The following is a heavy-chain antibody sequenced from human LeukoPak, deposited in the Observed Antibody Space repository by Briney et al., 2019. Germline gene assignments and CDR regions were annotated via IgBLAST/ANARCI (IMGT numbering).Heavy chain of an antibody. Sequence: HPGRSLRLSCAASGFTFSGYGMHWVRQAPGKGLEWVAVISSHGSNQYYADSVKGRFTISRDNSKNTLFLQMNSLRAEDTAVYYCVSNGYGYIYWGQGTLVTVSS. V-gene: IGHV3-30*03. D-gene: IGHD5-18*01. CDR1: GFTFSGYG. CDR2: ISSHGSNQ. CDR3: VSNGYGYIY. J-gene: IGHJ4*02.